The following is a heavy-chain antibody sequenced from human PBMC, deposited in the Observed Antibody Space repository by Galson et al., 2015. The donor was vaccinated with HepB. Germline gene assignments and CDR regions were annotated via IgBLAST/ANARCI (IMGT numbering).Heavy chain of an antibody. J-gene: IGHJ5*02. V-gene: IGHV1-69-2*01. D-gene: IGHD5-12*01. CDR2: VDPEDGET. Sequence: VKVSCRVSGYTFTDYYMHWVQQAPGKGLEWMGLVDPEDGETIYAEKFQGRVTITADTSTDTAYMELSSLRSEDTAVYYCATGGEDIVATAGNWFDPWGQGTLVTVSS. CDR1: GYTFTDYY. CDR3: ATGGEDIVATAGNWFDP.